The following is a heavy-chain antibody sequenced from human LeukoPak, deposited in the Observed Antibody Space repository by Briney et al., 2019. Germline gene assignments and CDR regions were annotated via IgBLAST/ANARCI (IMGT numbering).Heavy chain of an antibody. Sequence: GAAVKVSCKASGYTFTTYGISWVRQAPGQGLEWMGWISAYNDNTHYALKLQGRVTMTTDTSTTTAYLELRSLISDDTAVYYCASGSQYYDFWSGYSHFDYWGQGALVSVSS. CDR2: ISAYNDNT. CDR1: GYTFTTYG. J-gene: IGHJ4*02. D-gene: IGHD3-3*01. V-gene: IGHV1-18*01. CDR3: ASGSQYYDFWSGYSHFDY.